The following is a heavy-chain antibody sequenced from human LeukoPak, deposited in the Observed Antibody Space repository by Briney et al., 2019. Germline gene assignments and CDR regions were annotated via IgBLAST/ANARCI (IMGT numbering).Heavy chain of an antibody. CDR1: GFTFSSYA. J-gene: IGHJ3*02. CDR2: ITGSGAVT. CDR3: AKDPNGDYLGAFDS. Sequence: PGGSLRLSCAASGFTFSSYAMSWVRQAPERGLQWVSAITGSGAVTYYEDSVKGRFTISRDNSKNTLYLQMNSLRVEDTAIYYCAKDPNGDYLGAFDSWGRGTLVTVSS. V-gene: IGHV3-23*01. D-gene: IGHD4-17*01.